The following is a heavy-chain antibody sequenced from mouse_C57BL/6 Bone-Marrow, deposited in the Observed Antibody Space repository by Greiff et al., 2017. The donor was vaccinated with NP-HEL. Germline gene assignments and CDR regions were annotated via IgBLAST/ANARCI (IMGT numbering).Heavy chain of an antibody. J-gene: IGHJ4*01. CDR2: IDPNSGGT. V-gene: IGHV1-72*01. CDR3: ARNLYEGYYYAMDY. CDR1: GYTFTSYW. Sequence: QVQLKQPGAELVKPGASVKLSCKASGYTFTSYWMHWVKQRPGRGLEWIGRIDPNSGGTKYNEKFKSKATLTVNKPSSTAYMQLSSLTSEDSAVYYCARNLYEGYYYAMDYWGQGTSVTVSS. D-gene: IGHD2-3*01.